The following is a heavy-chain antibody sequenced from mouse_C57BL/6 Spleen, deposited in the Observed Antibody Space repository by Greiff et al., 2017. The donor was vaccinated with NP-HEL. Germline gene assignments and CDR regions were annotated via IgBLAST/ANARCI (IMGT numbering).Heavy chain of an antibody. CDR2: IAPETGGT. J-gene: IGHJ1*03. D-gene: IGHD1-1*01. Sequence: QVQLQQSGAELVRPGASVTLSCKASGYTFTDYEMHWVKQTPVHGLEWIGAIAPETGGTAYNQKFKGKAILTADKSSSTAYMELRSLTSEDSAVYDCTRATVVATNWYFDVWGTGTTVTVSS. CDR3: TRATVVATNWYFDV. V-gene: IGHV1-15*01. CDR1: GYTFTDYE.